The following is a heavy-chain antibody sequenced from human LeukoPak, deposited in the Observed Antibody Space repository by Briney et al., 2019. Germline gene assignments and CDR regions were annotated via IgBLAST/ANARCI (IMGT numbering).Heavy chain of an antibody. V-gene: IGHV4-39*01. Sequence: SEALSLTCTVSGGSISSSSYYWGWIRQPPGKGLEWIGNIYYSGSTYYNPSLKSRVTISVDTSKNQFSLKLTSVTAADTAVYYCARRGRVEYSSSSYAFDIWGQGTMVTVSS. CDR2: IYYSGST. CDR3: ARRGRVEYSSSSYAFDI. J-gene: IGHJ3*02. CDR1: GGSISSSSYY. D-gene: IGHD6-6*01.